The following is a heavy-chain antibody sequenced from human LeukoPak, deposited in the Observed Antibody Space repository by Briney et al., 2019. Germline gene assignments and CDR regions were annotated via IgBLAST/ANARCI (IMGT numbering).Heavy chain of an antibody. V-gene: IGHV4-31*02. D-gene: IGHD5-18*01. CDR1: GGKSIGGGDY. J-gene: IGHJ4*02. Sequence: PSQKLSCKRTVAGGKSIGGGDYWILIRQHPGKGLEWIGYIYYSGDTYYNPSLKSRVTISVDTSKNQFSLKLSSVTAADTAVYYCARAPRDTNSWYYFDYWGQGTLVSVSS. CDR3: ARAPRDTNSWYYFDY. CDR2: IYYSGDT.